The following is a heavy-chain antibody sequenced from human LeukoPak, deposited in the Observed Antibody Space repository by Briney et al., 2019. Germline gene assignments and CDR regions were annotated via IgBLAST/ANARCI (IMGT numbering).Heavy chain of an antibody. J-gene: IGHJ6*02. Sequence: PGRSLRLSCAASGFSFSNYGMHWVRQAPGKGLEWVAVISYDGSIEYYADSVKGRFTISRDNSKDTLYLQMNSLRAEDTAAYYCARTGLLSFMIVVVITGYYYYGMDVWGQGTTVTVSS. CDR1: GFSFSNYG. D-gene: IGHD3-22*01. CDR3: ARTGLLSFMIVVVITGYYYYGMDV. CDR2: ISYDGSIE. V-gene: IGHV3-30*03.